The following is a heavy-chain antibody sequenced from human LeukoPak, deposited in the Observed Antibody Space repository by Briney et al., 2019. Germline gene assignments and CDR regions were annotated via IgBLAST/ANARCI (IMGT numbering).Heavy chain of an antibody. Sequence: SETLSLTCTVSGGSISSGGYYWSWIRQHPEKRLEWMGYIYYNGNTYYNPSLKSRVTISVDTSKNQFSLKLSSVTAADTAVYYCARALGSVSWNYYGMDVWGQGTTVTVSS. CDR1: GGSISSGGYY. CDR2: IYYNGNT. J-gene: IGHJ6*02. D-gene: IGHD6-13*01. CDR3: ARALGSVSWNYYGMDV. V-gene: IGHV4-31*03.